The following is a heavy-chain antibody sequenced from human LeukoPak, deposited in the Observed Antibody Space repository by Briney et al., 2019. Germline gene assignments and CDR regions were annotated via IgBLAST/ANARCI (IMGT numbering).Heavy chain of an antibody. D-gene: IGHD6-6*01. J-gene: IGHJ4*02. CDR1: GFTFSSYA. CDR2: ISGSGGST. Sequence: SGGSLRLSCAASGFTFSSYAMSWVRQAPGKGLEWVSAISGSGGSTYYADSVKGRFTISRDNSKNTLYLQMNSLRAEDTAVYYCANIRKTRREYSSSGGYWGQGTLVTVSS. CDR3: ANIRKTRREYSSSGGY. V-gene: IGHV3-23*01.